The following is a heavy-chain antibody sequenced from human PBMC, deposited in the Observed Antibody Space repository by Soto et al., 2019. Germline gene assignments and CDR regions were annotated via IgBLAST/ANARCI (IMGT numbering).Heavy chain of an antibody. CDR3: AREGYSSGWLPLGSKDV. CDR2: ISGSGSTI. D-gene: IGHD6-19*01. Sequence: EVQLVESGGGLVQPGGSLRLSCAASGFTFSSYEMNWVRQAPGKGLEWVSYISGSGSTIYYADSVKGRFTISRDNAKNSLYLQMNSLRAEDTAVYYCAREGYSSGWLPLGSKDVWGQGTTVTVSS. V-gene: IGHV3-48*03. J-gene: IGHJ6*02. CDR1: GFTFSSYE.